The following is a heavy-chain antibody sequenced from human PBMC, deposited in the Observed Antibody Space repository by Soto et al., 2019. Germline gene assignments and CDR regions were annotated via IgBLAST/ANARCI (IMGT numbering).Heavy chain of an antibody. CDR2: ISWNSGSI. Sequence: GGSLRLSCAVSGSTFDDYAMHWVRQAPGKGLEWVSGISWNSGSIGYADSVKGRFTISRDNAKNSLYLQMNSLRAEDTALYYCAKVGLKRSYYGMDVWGQGTTVTVSS. CDR3: AKVGLKRSYYGMDV. CDR1: GSTFDDYA. D-gene: IGHD2-21*02. V-gene: IGHV3-9*01. J-gene: IGHJ6*02.